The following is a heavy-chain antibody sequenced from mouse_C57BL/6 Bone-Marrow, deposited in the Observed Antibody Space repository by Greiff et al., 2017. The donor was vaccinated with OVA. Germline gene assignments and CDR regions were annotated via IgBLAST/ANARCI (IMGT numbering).Heavy chain of an antibody. Sequence: VKVVESGPGLVQPSQSLSITCTVSGFSLTSYGVHWVRQSPGKGLEWLGVIWSGGSTDYNAAFISRLSISKDNSKSQVFFKMNSLQADDTAIYYCARNTGRRDGGWFAYWGQGTLVTVSA. CDR3: ARNTGRRDGGWFAY. CDR1: GFSLTSYG. J-gene: IGHJ3*01. V-gene: IGHV2-2*01. CDR2: IWSGGST. D-gene: IGHD1-1*01.